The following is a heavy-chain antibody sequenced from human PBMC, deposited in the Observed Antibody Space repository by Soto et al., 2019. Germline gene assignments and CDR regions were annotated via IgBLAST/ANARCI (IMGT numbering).Heavy chain of an antibody. J-gene: IGHJ4*02. CDR2: IYHSGST. D-gene: IGHD6-19*01. Sequence: PSETLSLTCAVSGGSISSGGYSWSWVRQPPGKGLEWIGYIYHSGSTYYNPSLKSRVTISVDMSKNQFSLKLSSVTAADTAVYYGARHESSGWYYFDYWGQGTLVTVSS. CDR3: ARHESSGWYYFDY. V-gene: IGHV4-30-2*01. CDR1: GGSISSGGYS.